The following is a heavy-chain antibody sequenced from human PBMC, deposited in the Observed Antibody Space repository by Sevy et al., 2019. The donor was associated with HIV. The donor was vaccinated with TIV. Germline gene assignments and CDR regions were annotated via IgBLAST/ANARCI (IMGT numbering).Heavy chain of an antibody. CDR3: AREEQWLNAFDI. CDR2: ISYDGSNK. V-gene: IGHV3-30-3*01. D-gene: IGHD6-19*01. Sequence: GGSLRLSCAASGFTFSSYAMHWVRQAPGKGLEWVADISYDGSNKYYADSVKGRFTISRDNSKNTLYLQMNSLRAEDTAVYYCAREEQWLNAFDIWGQGTMVTVSS. J-gene: IGHJ3*02. CDR1: GFTFSSYA.